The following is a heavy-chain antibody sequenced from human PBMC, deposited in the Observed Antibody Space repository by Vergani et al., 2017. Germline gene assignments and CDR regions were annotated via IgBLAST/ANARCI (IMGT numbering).Heavy chain of an antibody. D-gene: IGHD2-15*01. CDR2: IYYSGST. Sequence: LEESGGGSVKPGGSLRLSCAASGFKFSDHYMSWIRQAPGKGLEWIGYIYYSGSTYYNPSLKSRVTISVDTSKNQFSLKLSSVTAADTAVYYCASASRGYCSGGSCYHRGYYYYYGMDVWGQGTTVTVSS. CDR1: GFKFSDHY. CDR3: ASASRGYCSGGSCYHRGYYYYYGMDV. V-gene: IGHV4-30-4*08. J-gene: IGHJ6*02.